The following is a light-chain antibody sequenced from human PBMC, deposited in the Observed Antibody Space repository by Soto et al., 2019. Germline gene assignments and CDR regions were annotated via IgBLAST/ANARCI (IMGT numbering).Light chain of an antibody. CDR3: QHRGRWPRT. Sequence: EIVLTQSPATLSLSPGERATLSCRASESVNDYLAWYQQKPGQAPRLLNYGASNRATGIPVRFSGSGSGTDFPLTISRREPEDFAVYYCQHRGRWPRTFGQGTKLEI. J-gene: IGKJ2*01. V-gene: IGKV3-11*01. CDR1: ESVNDY. CDR2: GAS.